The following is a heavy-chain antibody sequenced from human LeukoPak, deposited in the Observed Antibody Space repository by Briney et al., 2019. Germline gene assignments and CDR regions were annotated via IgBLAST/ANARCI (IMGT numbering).Heavy chain of an antibody. CDR3: ARAGRITIFGVVIDYYHGMDV. J-gene: IGHJ6*02. CDR2: INHSGST. Sequence: SETLSLTCAVYGGSFSGYYWSWIRQPPGKGLEWIGEINHSGSTNYNPSLKSRVTISVDTSKNQFSLKLSSVTAADTAVYYCARAGRITIFGVVIDYYHGMDVWGQGTTVTVSS. CDR1: GGSFSGYY. V-gene: IGHV4-34*01. D-gene: IGHD3-3*01.